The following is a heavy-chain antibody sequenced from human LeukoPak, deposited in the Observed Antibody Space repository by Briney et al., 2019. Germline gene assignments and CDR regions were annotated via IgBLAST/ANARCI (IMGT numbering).Heavy chain of an antibody. CDR3: ARVGRIAVAGLFDY. V-gene: IGHV3-23*01. J-gene: IGHJ4*02. CDR1: GFTFSSYA. Sequence: GGSLRLSCAASGFTFSSYAMSLVRQAPGKGLEWVSAISGSGGSTYYADSVKGRFTISRDNSKNTLYLQMNSLRAEDTAVYCCARVGRIAVAGLFDYWGQGTLVTVSS. D-gene: IGHD6-19*01. CDR2: ISGSGGST.